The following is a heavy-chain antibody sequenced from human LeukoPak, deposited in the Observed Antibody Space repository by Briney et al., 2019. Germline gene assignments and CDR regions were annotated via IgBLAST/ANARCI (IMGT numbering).Heavy chain of an antibody. Sequence: GTLSLTCAVSGGSISSSNWWSWVRQAPGKGLEWVANIKQDGTEKYYVDSVKGRFTISRDNAKNSLYLQMNSLRVEDTAVYYCARRYFDYWGQGTLVTVSS. CDR2: IKQDGTEK. CDR3: ARRYFDY. J-gene: IGHJ4*02. V-gene: IGHV3-7*03. CDR1: GGSISSSNW.